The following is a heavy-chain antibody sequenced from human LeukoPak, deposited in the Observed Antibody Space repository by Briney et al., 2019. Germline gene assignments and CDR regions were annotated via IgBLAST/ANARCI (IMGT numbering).Heavy chain of an antibody. CDR3: ARHMVLSPCDY. V-gene: IGHV3-11*01. J-gene: IGHJ4*02. Sequence: PGGSLRLSCAASGFRFDDFYVSWICQAPGKGLEWISFISASGGMMDHADSVKGRFTISRDNAKNSVHLEMNNLKAEDTAVYHCARHMVLSPCDYWGPGTLVTVSS. D-gene: IGHD4/OR15-4a*01. CDR1: GFRFDDFY. CDR2: ISASGGMM.